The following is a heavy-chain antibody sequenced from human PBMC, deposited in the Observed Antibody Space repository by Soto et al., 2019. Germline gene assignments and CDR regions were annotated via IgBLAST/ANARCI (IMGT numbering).Heavy chain of an antibody. CDR2: IHGSGGST. J-gene: IGHJ4*02. CDR1: GFTFSSYA. Sequence: EVQLLESGGGLVQRGGSLRLSCAASGFTFSSYAMNWVRQAPGKGLEWVSVIHGSGGSTYYADSVKGRFTISRDNSKNTGDLEINNLRAEDTAVYYCARGKDRATVTMFAYRGQGTLVTVSS. D-gene: IGHD4-17*01. V-gene: IGHV3-23*01. CDR3: ARGKDRATVTMFAY.